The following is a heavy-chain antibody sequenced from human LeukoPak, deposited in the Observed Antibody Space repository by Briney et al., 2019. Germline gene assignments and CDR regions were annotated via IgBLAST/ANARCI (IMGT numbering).Heavy chain of an antibody. CDR3: ASRTGSYYPFDS. J-gene: IGHJ4*02. CDR1: GYSFSNYY. V-gene: IGHV5-51*01. CDR2: MYPGGSDI. D-gene: IGHD1-26*01. Sequence: GESLKISCKGSGYSFSNYYIDWVRRMPGKGLEWMGVMYPGGSDIRYSPSFQGQVTISADKSIDTAYLQWSSLKASDSAMYYCASRTGSYYPFDSWGQGTLVTVSS.